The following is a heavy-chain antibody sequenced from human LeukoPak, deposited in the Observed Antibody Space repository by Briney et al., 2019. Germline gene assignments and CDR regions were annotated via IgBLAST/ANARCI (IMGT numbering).Heavy chain of an antibody. D-gene: IGHD4-23*01. V-gene: IGHV3-7*01. Sequence: GGSLRLSCVGSGFTFGGYWMTWVRQAPGKGLEWVANIKRDESVRHYVDSVKGRVTISRDNAKNTLYLQMNSLRAEDTAVYYCARDKDYGSNSIPGYWGQGTLVTVSS. CDR3: ARDKDYGSNSIPGY. J-gene: IGHJ4*02. CDR1: GFTFGGYW. CDR2: IKRDESVR.